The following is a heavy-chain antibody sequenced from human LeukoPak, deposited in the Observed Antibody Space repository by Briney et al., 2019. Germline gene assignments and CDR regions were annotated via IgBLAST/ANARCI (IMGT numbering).Heavy chain of an antibody. Sequence: SETLSLTCTVSGGSISSYYWSWIRQPPGKGLEWIGYIYYSGSTNYNPSLKSRVTISVDTSKNQFSLKLSSVTAADTAVYYCARHSLTSSRNYWGQGTLVTVSS. CDR1: GGSISSYY. V-gene: IGHV4-59*01. CDR2: IYYSGST. D-gene: IGHD6-13*01. CDR3: ARHSLTSSRNY. J-gene: IGHJ4*02.